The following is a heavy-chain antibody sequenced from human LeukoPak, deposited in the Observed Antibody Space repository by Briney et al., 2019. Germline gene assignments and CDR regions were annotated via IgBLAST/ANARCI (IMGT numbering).Heavy chain of an antibody. CDR3: ARHYYYDSSGLYYFDY. V-gene: IGHV5-51*01. CDR2: IYPGDSDT. J-gene: IGHJ4*02. CDR1: GYSFTSYW. Sequence: HGESLKISCKGSGYSFTSYWIGWVRQMPGKGLEWMGIIYPGDSDTRYSPSFQGQVTISADKSISTAYLQWSSLKASDTAMYYCARHYYYDSSGLYYFDYWGQGTLVTVSS. D-gene: IGHD3-22*01.